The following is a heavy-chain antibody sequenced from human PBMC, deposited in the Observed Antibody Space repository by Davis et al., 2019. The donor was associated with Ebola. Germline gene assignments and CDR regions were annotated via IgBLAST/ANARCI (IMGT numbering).Heavy chain of an antibody. D-gene: IGHD3-10*01. Sequence: GESLKISCAASGFTFSSYDIHWVRQATGKGLEWVSTIGSEGDTYYPGSVKGRFTISRENAKNSLYLQMNSLRVGDTAVYYCARGGISLVRGVMGDYYYGMDVWGKGTTVTVSS. J-gene: IGHJ6*04. CDR2: IGSEGDT. V-gene: IGHV3-13*01. CDR3: ARGGISLVRGVMGDYYYGMDV. CDR1: GFTFSSYD.